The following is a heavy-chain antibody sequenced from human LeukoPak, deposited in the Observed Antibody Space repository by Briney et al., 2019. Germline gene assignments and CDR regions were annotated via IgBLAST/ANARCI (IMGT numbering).Heavy chain of an antibody. J-gene: IGHJ4*02. CDR1: GGTFSSYT. CDR3: ARVESTSCYGCIDY. V-gene: IGHV1-69*02. D-gene: IGHD2-2*01. CDR2: IIPILGIA. Sequence: SAKVSCKASGGTFSSYTISWVRQAPGQGLEWMGRIIPILGIANYAQKFRGRVTITADKSTSTAYMELSSLRSEDTAVYYCARVESTSCYGCIDYWGQGTLVTVSS.